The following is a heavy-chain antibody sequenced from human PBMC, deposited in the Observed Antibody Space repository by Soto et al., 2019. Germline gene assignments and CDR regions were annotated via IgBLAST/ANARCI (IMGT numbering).Heavy chain of an antibody. J-gene: IGHJ3*02. CDR2: ISGSGGGT. V-gene: IGHV3-23*01. CDR3: AKDIGGAPPHPSGKAAGGRAFDI. CDR1: GFTFSSYA. D-gene: IGHD6-13*01. Sequence: EVQLLESGGGLVQPGGSLRLSCAASGFTFSSYAMSWVRQAPGKGLEWVSAISGSGGGTYYADSVKGRFTISRDNSKNTRNLQMNNLGAEDTALYYCAKDIGGAPPHPSGKAAGGRAFDIWGQGTMVTVSS.